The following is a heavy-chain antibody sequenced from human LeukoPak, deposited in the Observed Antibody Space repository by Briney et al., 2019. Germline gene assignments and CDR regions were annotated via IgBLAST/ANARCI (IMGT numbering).Heavy chain of an antibody. D-gene: IGHD3-16*01. Sequence: PGGSLRLSCAPSGFTFSSYGMHWVRQAPDMGLGWVAIISYDVSNKYYADSVKGRFTISRNNSRSKLYLQINSLRAEDTALFYCAKFRVDAYVSPNDCWGQGTLVTVSS. CDR1: GFTFSSYG. CDR3: AKFRVDAYVSPNDC. CDR2: ISYDVSNK. V-gene: IGHV3-30*18. J-gene: IGHJ4*02.